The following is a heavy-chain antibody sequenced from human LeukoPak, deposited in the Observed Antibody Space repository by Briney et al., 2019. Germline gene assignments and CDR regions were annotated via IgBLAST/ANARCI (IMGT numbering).Heavy chain of an antibody. CDR3: ARVVVVPLYYYYYMDV. Sequence: PGGSLRLSCAASGFTFSSYSMMWVRQAPGKGLEWVSYISSSGSTIYYADSVKGRFTISRDNAKNSLYLQMNSLRAEDTAVYYCARVVVVPLYYYYYMDVWGKGTTVTISS. CDR2: ISSSGSTI. CDR1: GFTFSSYS. J-gene: IGHJ6*03. D-gene: IGHD2-2*01. V-gene: IGHV3-48*04.